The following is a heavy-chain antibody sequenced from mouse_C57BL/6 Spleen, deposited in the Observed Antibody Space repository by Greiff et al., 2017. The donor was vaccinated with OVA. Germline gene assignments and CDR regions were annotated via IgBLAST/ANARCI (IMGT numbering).Heavy chain of an antibody. CDR3: ARSPPLLRDYAMDY. Sequence: QVQLQQPGAELVKPGASVKLSCKASGYTFTSYWMHWVKQRPGRGLEWIGRIDPNSGGTKYNEKFKSKAKLTVDKPSSTAYMQLSSLTSEDSAVYYCARSPPLLRDYAMDYWGQGTSVTVSS. CDR2: IDPNSGGT. D-gene: IGHD1-2*01. CDR1: GYTFTSYW. J-gene: IGHJ4*01. V-gene: IGHV1-72*01.